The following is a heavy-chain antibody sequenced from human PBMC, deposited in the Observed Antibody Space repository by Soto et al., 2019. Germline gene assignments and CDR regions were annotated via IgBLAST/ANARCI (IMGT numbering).Heavy chain of an antibody. J-gene: IGHJ6*02. Sequence: SETLSLTCAVYGESFSVYYWHWIRQPPGKGLEWVGEINPFGSTNYNPSLKSRVTISVDPSKNQFSLRLSSVTAADTAVYYCVRPFSYGLDVWGQGTTVTVSS. CDR3: VRPFSYGLDV. CDR1: GESFSVYY. CDR2: INPFGST. V-gene: IGHV4-34*01.